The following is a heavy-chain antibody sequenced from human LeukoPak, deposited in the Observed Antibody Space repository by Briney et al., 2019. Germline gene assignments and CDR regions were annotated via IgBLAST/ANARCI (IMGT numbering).Heavy chain of an antibody. CDR3: ARHHYAYSGPDS. CDR1: GASVSTSDYY. J-gene: IGHJ4*02. CDR2: IYHSGST. Sequence: KPSQTLSLTCNVSGASVSTSDYYWGWIRQPPGKGLEWIGRIYHSGSTYYKPSLKSRVTISMDMSENQFSLQLTSVTAADTAVYYCARHHYAYSGPDSLGQGTLVTVSS. V-gene: IGHV4-39*01. D-gene: IGHD5-12*01.